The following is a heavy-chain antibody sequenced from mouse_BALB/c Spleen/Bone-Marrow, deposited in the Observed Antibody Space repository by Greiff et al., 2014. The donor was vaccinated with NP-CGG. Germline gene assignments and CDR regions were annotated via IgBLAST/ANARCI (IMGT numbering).Heavy chain of an antibody. Sequence: VMLVESGPGLVAPSQSLSITCTVSGFSLNSFGVHWVRQPPGKGLEWLGVIWPGGSTNYNSALMSRLSISKDNSKNQVFLKMNSLQTDDTAMYYCAREGTSYYALDYWGQGTSVTVSS. CDR2: IWPGGST. CDR1: GFSLNSFG. J-gene: IGHJ4*01. V-gene: IGHV2-9*02. CDR3: AREGTSYYALDY.